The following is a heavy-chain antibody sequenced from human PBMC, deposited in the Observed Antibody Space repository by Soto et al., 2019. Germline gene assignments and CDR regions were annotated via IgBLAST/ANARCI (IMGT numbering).Heavy chain of an antibody. D-gene: IGHD6-19*01. CDR2: IYYSGST. Sequence: NPSETLSLTCTVSGGSISSSSYYWGWIRQPPGKGLEWIGSIYYSGSTYYNPSLKSRVTISVDTSKNQFSLKLSSVTAADTAVYYCASRSIAVAGTKLGGYFDYWGQGTLVTVSS. J-gene: IGHJ4*02. V-gene: IGHV4-39*01. CDR3: ASRSIAVAGTKLGGYFDY. CDR1: GGSISSSSYY.